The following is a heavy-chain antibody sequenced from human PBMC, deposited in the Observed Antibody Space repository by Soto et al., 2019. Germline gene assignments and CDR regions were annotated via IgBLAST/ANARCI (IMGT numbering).Heavy chain of an antibody. J-gene: IGHJ4*02. V-gene: IGHV4-4*02. CDR3: ARKAWTRLDY. D-gene: IGHD1-1*01. CDR2: VFHSGSA. CDR1: GGSLSTPVW. Sequence: QLQLQESGPGLVKPSGTLSLTCGVSGGSLSTPVWWSWVRLPPGKGLEWIGEVFHSGSANYNPSLQSRVTISLDKTTNQFYMRLSSVTAADPAVYYCARKAWTRLDYWGQGALVTVSS.